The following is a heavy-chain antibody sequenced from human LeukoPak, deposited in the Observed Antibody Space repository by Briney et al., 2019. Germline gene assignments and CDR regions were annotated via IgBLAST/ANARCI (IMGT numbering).Heavy chain of an antibody. CDR3: ARGGYYGSGNDFRFDP. J-gene: IGHJ5*02. Sequence: PSETLSLTCTVSGGSISSYYWSWIRQPPGKGLEWIGYIYYSGSTNYKPSLKSRVTMSVDTSKGQFSLKLRSVTAADTAVYYCARGGYYGSGNDFRFDPWGQGTLVTASS. D-gene: IGHD3-10*01. CDR2: IYYSGST. CDR1: GGSISSYY. V-gene: IGHV4-59*01.